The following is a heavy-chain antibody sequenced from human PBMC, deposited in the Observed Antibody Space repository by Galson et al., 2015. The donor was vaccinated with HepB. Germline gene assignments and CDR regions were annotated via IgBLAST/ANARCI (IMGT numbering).Heavy chain of an antibody. J-gene: IGHJ6*02. CDR2: INPNSGGT. Sequence: VKVSCKASGYTFTGYYMHWVRQAPGQGLEWMGWINPNSGGTNYAQKFQGRVTMTRDTSISTAYMELSRLRSDDTAVYYCARNWLDIRYYYYYGMDVWGQGTTVTVSS. V-gene: IGHV1-2*02. CDR1: GYTFTGYY. D-gene: IGHD5-12*01. CDR3: ARNWLDIRYYYYYGMDV.